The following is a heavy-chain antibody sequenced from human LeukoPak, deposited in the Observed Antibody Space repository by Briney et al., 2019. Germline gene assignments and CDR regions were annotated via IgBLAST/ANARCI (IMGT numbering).Heavy chain of an antibody. J-gene: IGHJ4*02. D-gene: IGHD1-26*01. Sequence: ASVKVSCKASGYTFTGYYMHWVRQAPGQGLEWMGWINPNSGGTNYAQKFQGRVTMTRDTSISTAYMELSSLRSEDTAVYYCATGTYSGSYDLDYWGQGTLVTVSS. CDR2: INPNSGGT. CDR3: ATGTYSGSYDLDY. CDR1: GYTFTGYY. V-gene: IGHV1-2*02.